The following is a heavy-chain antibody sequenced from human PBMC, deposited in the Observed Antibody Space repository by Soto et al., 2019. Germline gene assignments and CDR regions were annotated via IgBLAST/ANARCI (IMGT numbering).Heavy chain of an antibody. CDR3: AHRHSLELRFNWFDP. V-gene: IGHV2-5*01. CDR2: IYWNDDK. Sequence: SGPTLANPTQTLTLACTFSVFSLSTRGVGVGWIHQPPGKALEWLALIYWNDDKRYSPSLKSRLTITKDTSKNQVVLTMTNMDPVDTATYYCAHRHSLELRFNWFDPWGQGTLVTVS. J-gene: IGHJ5*02. CDR1: VFSLSTRGVG. D-gene: IGHD1-7*01.